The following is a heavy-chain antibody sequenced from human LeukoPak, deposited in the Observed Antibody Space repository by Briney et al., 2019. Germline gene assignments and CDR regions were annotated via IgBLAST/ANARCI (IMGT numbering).Heavy chain of an antibody. CDR3: NTAYIDSRP. CDR2: IKSKTDGGTT. Sequence: GGSLRLSCIASGFNFNTYEMTWVRQAPGKGLEWVGRIKSKTDGGTTDYAAPVKGRFIISRDDSKNTLYLQMSSLKTEDTAVYYCNTAYIDSRPWGQGTLVTVSS. J-gene: IGHJ5*02. V-gene: IGHV3-15*01. D-gene: IGHD6-6*01. CDR1: GFNFNTYE.